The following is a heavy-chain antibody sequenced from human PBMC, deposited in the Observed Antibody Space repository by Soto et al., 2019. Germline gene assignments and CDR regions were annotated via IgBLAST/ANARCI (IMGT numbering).Heavy chain of an antibody. CDR2: ISTYNGNT. V-gene: IGHV1-18*01. D-gene: IGHD4-17*01. J-gene: IGHJ6*03. Sequence: QVQLVQSGAEVKQPGASVKVSCKASGYTFTNYGFTWVRQAPGQGLEWLGWISTYNGNTKYAQKGQGRLTMTTDTSTITAHMELTRLRSDDTALYYCARTTVTSSYYYMDVWGKASTVTVSS. CDR3: ARTTVTSSYYYMDV. CDR1: GYTFTNYG.